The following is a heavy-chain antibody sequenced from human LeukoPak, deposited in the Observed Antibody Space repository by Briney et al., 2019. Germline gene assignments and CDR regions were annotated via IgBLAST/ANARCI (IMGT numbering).Heavy chain of an antibody. CDR2: INHSGST. CDR3: ARGVATTLFRGHSFRY. J-gene: IGHJ4*02. D-gene: IGHD5-12*01. V-gene: IGHV4-34*01. CDR1: GGSFSGYY. Sequence: KPSETLSLTCAVYGGSFSGYYWSWIRQPPGKGLEWIGEINHSGSTNYNPSLKSRVTISVDTSKNQFSLKLSSVTAADTAVYYCARGVATTLFRGHSFRYWGQGTLVTVSS.